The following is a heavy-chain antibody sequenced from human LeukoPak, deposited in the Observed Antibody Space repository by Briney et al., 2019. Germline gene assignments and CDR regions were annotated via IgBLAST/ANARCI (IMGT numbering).Heavy chain of an antibody. CDR3: ERRASNSGWYLDY. J-gene: IGHJ4*02. V-gene: IGHV3-7*01. CDR2: IKEDGSVT. Sequence: GGSLRLSCAASGFTFTTHYMTWVRQAPGRGLEWVANIKEDGSVTSYGDSVKGRFTISRDNTQNSLYLLMSSLRADETAIYYCERRASNSGWYLDYWGQGTLVTVSS. D-gene: IGHD6-19*01. CDR1: GFTFTTHY.